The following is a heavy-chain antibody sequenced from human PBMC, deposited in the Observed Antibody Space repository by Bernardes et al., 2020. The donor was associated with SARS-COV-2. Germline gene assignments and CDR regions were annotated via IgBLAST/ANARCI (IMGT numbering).Heavy chain of an antibody. V-gene: IGHV3-23*01. Sequence: GGSLRLSCVASGISFSNYAMSWVRQAPGRGLEWVSVITGNGDITYYADSVKGRFTISRDNSKNTLYLQMNSLRAEDTAIYYCVRVGFWNYDLGYWGQGTLVTVSS. CDR2: ITGNGDIT. D-gene: IGHD1-7*01. J-gene: IGHJ4*02. CDR3: VRVGFWNYDLGY. CDR1: GISFSNYA.